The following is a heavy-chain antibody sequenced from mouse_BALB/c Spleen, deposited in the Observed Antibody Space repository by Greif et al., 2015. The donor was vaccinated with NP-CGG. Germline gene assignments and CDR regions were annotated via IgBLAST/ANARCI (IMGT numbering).Heavy chain of an antibody. J-gene: IGHJ3*01. CDR2: IDPANGNT. D-gene: IGHD2-4*01. CDR3: ARDYDYDGFAY. CDR1: GFNIKDTY. V-gene: IGHV14-3*02. Sequence: EVHLVESGAELVKPGASVKLSCTASGFNIKDTYMHWVKQRPEQGLEWIGRIDPANGNTKYDPKFQGKATITADTSSNTAYLQLSSLTSEDTAVYYCARDYDYDGFAYWGQGTLVTVSA.